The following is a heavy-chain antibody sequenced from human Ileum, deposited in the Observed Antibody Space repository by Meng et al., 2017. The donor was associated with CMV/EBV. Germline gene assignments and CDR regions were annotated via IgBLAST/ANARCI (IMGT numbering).Heavy chain of an antibody. J-gene: IGHJ5*02. CDR1: GFTVNKYW. CDR2: IDNEGSLP. Sequence: SCGASGFTVNKYWMHWVRQPPGGGLVWLSRIDNEGSLPIYADSVRGRFTVSRDNARNTVYLQMNNLRDEDTAVYYCARDTPHNAFEPWGHGTLVTVSS. CDR3: ARDTPHNAFEP. V-gene: IGHV3-74*01. D-gene: IGHD2-15*01.